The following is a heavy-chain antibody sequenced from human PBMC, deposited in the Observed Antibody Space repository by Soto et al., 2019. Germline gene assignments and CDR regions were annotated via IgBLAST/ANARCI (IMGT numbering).Heavy chain of an antibody. CDR2: IGTAGDT. V-gene: IGHV3-13*01. CDR3: ARGYYDFWSGYGKDAFDI. Sequence: GGSLRLSCAASGFTFSSYDMHWVRQATGKGLEWVSAIGTAGDTYYPGSVKGRFTISRENAKNSLYLQMNSLRAGDTAVYYCARGYYDFWSGYGKDAFDIWGQGTMVTVS. J-gene: IGHJ3*02. D-gene: IGHD3-3*01. CDR1: GFTFSSYD.